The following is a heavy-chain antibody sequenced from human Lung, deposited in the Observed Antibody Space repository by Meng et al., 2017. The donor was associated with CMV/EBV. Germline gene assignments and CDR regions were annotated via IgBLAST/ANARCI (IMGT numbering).Heavy chain of an antibody. CDR2: IYPGDSGI. CDR1: GYRFTSYW. Sequence: GEXXKISCEGFGYRFTSYWIGWVRQMPGRGLEWMGIIYPGDSGIRYSPSFDGQVIISADKTVSTAYLQWSSLKASDSATYYCARVEMSTSWAFDYWGQGTLVTVSS. V-gene: IGHV5-51*01. D-gene: IGHD5-24*01. J-gene: IGHJ4*02. CDR3: ARVEMSTSWAFDY.